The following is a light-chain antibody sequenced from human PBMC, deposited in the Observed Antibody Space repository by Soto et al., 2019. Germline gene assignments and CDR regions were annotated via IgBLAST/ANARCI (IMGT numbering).Light chain of an antibody. CDR3: CSYAGSSTFVV. CDR2: EGS. J-gene: IGLJ2*01. CDR1: SSDVGSYNL. Sequence: QSALTQPASVSGSPGQSITISCTGTSSDVGSYNLVSWYQQHPGKAPKLMSYEGSKRPSGVSNRFSGSKAGNTASLTISGLQAEDDADYYCCSYAGSSTFVVFGGGTKVTVL. V-gene: IGLV2-23*03.